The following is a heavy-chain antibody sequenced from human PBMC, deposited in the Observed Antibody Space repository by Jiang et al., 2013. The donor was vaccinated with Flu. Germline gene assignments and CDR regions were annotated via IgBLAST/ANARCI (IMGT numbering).Heavy chain of an antibody. CDR3: ARALAVAGNAGWYYDL. V-gene: IGHV6-1*01. D-gene: IGHD6-19*01. Sequence: SQTLSLTCAISGDSVSSISAAWSWIRQSPSRGLEWLGRTCYRSRWYDDYAVSVKSRITVNPDTSKNQFSLQLNSVTPEDTAVYYCARALAVAGNAGWYYDLWGRGTLVTVSS. J-gene: IGHJ2*01. CDR1: GDSVSSISAA. CDR2: TCYRSRWYD.